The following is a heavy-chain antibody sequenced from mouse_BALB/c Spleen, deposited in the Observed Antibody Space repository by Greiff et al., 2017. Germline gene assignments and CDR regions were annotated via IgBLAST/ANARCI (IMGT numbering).Heavy chain of an antibody. CDR2: ISDGGSYT. J-gene: IGHJ4*01. Sequence: EVQGVESGGGLVKPGGSLKLSCAASGFTFSDYYMYWVRQTPEKRLEWVATISDGGSYTYYPDSVKGRFTISRDNAKNNLYLQMSSLKSEDTAMYYCARDLLRGNRGAMDYWGQGTSVTVSS. D-gene: IGHD2-1*01. V-gene: IGHV5-4*02. CDR1: GFTFSDYY. CDR3: ARDLLRGNRGAMDY.